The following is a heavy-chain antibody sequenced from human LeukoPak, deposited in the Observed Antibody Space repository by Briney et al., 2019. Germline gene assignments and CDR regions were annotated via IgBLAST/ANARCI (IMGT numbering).Heavy chain of an antibody. D-gene: IGHD2-2*01. CDR3: ARDADCSSTSCNTDGIDY. V-gene: IGHV3-23*01. J-gene: IGHJ4*02. Sequence: PGGSLRLSCAASGFTFSSYTMSWVRQAPGKGLEWVSGISGSGGSTYYADSVKGRFTISRDNAKNTLYLQMNSLRAEDTAVYYCARDADCSSTSCNTDGIDYWGQGTLVTVSS. CDR2: ISGSGGST. CDR1: GFTFSSYT.